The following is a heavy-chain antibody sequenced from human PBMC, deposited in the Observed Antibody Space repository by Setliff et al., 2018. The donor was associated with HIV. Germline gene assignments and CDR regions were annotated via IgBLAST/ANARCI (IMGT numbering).Heavy chain of an antibody. V-gene: IGHV3-30*04. CDR3: ARGGFGVVIIERLGVDY. Sequence: GESLKISCEASGFAFRDSAIHWVRQAPGKGLQWVSVISYDGNNKKYADSVKGRFTISRDNSKNTLYLQMNSLRAEDTAVYYCARGGFGVVIIERLGVDYWGQGTKVTVSS. CDR1: GFAFRDSA. CDR2: ISYDGNNK. J-gene: IGHJ4*02. D-gene: IGHD3-3*01.